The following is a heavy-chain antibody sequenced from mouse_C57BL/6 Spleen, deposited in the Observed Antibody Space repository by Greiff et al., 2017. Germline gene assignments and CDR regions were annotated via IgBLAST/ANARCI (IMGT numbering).Heavy chain of an antibody. V-gene: IGHV3-6*01. D-gene: IGHD1-1*01. J-gene: IGHJ4*01. CDR1: GYSITSGYY. CDR2: ISYDGSN. Sequence: EVQLVESGPGLVKPSQSLSLTCSVTGYSITSGYYWNWIRQFPGNKLEWMGYISYDGSNNYNPSLKNRISITRDTSKNQFFLKLNSVTTEDTATYYCARDWGYYYGSRGAMDYWGQGTSVTVSS. CDR3: ARDWGYYYGSRGAMDY.